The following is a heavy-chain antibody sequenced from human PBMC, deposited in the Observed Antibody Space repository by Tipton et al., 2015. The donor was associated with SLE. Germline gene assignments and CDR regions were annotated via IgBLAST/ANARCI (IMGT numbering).Heavy chain of an antibody. CDR3: ARGRIAVAGNHFDY. CDR2: IYYSGST. Sequence: GLVKPSETLSLTCTVSGGSISGYYWSWIRQPPGKGLEWIGYIYYSGSTNYNPSLKSRVTISVDTSKNQFSLKLTSVTAADTAVYYCARGRIAVAGNHFDYWGQGTLVTVSS. D-gene: IGHD6-19*01. J-gene: IGHJ4*02. V-gene: IGHV4-59*01. CDR1: GGSISGYY.